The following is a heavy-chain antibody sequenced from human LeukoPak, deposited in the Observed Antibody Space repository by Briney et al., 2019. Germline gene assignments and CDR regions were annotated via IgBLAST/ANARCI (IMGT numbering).Heavy chain of an antibody. CDR2: INHSGST. D-gene: IGHD6-13*01. V-gene: IGHV4-34*01. J-gene: IGHJ4*02. CDR3: AMYSSSWLEFDY. CDR1: GGSFSGYY. Sequence: SETLSLTCAVYGGSFSGYYWSWIRQPPGKGLEWIGEINHSGSTNYNPSLKSRVTISVDTSKNQFSLKLSSVTAADTAVYYCAMYSSSWLEFDYWGQGTLVTVSS.